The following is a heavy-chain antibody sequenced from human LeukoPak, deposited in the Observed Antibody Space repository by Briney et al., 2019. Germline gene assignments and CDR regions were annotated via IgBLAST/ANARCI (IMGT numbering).Heavy chain of an antibody. CDR2: IKQDGSEK. D-gene: IGHD2-2*01. CDR1: GFTFSSYW. Sequence: GGSLRLSCEASGFTFSSYWMSWVRQAPGKGLEWVANIKQDGSEKYYVDSVKGRFTISRDNVKNSLYLQMNSLRAEETAVYYCAKEDIVVVPAALLGAFDIWGQGTMVTVSS. CDR3: AKEDIVVVPAALLGAFDI. J-gene: IGHJ3*02. V-gene: IGHV3-7*01.